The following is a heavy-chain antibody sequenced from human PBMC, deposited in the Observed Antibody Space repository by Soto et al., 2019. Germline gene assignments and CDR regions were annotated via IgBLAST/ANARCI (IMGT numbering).Heavy chain of an antibody. CDR1: GFTFDDYG. D-gene: IGHD2-2*01. CDR2: IDWNSGSV. CDR3: VKGRGTYQVKYGFDV. Sequence: EVQLVESGGGLVKPGRSLRLSCAASGFTFDDYGMHWVRQLPGKGLEWVSGIDWNSGSVDYATSLKGRFTIYRDNADKALYMQMRSLIAEDTAVYYSVKGRGTYQVKYGFDVWGQGTMVTVSP. J-gene: IGHJ3*01. V-gene: IGHV3-9*01.